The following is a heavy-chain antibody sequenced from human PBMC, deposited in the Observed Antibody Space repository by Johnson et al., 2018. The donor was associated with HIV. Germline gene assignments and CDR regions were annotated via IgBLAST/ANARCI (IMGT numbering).Heavy chain of an antibody. J-gene: IGHJ3*02. D-gene: IGHD3-10*01. CDR2: IGTAGDT. V-gene: IGHV3-13*01. CDR3: AKDIDELLWFIDAFDI. Sequence: VQLVESGGGVVQPGRSLRLSCAASGFTFSSYDMHWVRQATGKGLEWVSAIGTAGDTYYPGSVKGRFTISRENAKNSLYLQMNSLRAEDTAVYYCAKDIDELLWFIDAFDIWGQGTMVTVSS. CDR1: GFTFSSYD.